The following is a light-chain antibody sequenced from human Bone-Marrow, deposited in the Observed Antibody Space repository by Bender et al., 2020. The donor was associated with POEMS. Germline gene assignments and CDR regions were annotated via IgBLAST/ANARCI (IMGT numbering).Light chain of an antibody. Sequence: QSALTQPRSVSGSPGQSVTISCTGTSSDVGTYNYVSWYEQQPGKAPKLMIYDVSKRPSGVPDRFSGSKSGTSASLAISGLQSEDEADYYCAAWEDSLNGWVFGGGTHLTVL. CDR2: DVS. V-gene: IGLV2-11*01. CDR1: SSDVGTYNY. CDR3: AAWEDSLNGWV. J-gene: IGLJ3*02.